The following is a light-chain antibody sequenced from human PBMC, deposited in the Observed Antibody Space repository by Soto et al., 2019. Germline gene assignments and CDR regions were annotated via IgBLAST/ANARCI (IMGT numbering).Light chain of an antibody. J-gene: IGKJ4*01. CDR2: DAS. CDR1: QSVSSY. V-gene: IGKV3-11*01. Sequence: EIVLTQSPATLSLSPGERATLSCRASQSVSSYLAWYQQKPGQTPALLIYDASNRATGIPARFSGSGFGTDFTLTISSLEPEDFAVYYCQQRSNWPLTFGGGTKVEI. CDR3: QQRSNWPLT.